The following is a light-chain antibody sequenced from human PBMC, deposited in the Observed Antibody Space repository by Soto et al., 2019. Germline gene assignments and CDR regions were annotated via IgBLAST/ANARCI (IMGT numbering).Light chain of an antibody. CDR1: QSISSY. CDR2: AAS. V-gene: IGKV1-39*01. CDR3: QQSYSTPPT. Sequence: DIQMTQSPFSLSASVGDRVTITCRASQSISSYLNWYQQKPGKAPKLLIYAASSLQSGVPSRFSGSGSGTDFTLTISSLQPEDVATYYCQQSYSTPPTFGRGTKVEIK. J-gene: IGKJ1*01.